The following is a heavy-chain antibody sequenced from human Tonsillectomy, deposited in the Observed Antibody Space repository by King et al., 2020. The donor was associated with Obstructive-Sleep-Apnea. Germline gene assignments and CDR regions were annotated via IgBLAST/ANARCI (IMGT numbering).Heavy chain of an antibody. V-gene: IGHV4-39*01. CDR1: GGSISSSSYY. CDR3: TRGGITMVRGTFDY. CDR2: IYYSGST. D-gene: IGHD3-10*01. Sequence: QLQESGPGLVKPSETLSLTCTVSGGSISSSSYYWGWVRQPPGKALEWIGSIYYSGSTYYNPSLKSRVTISVDTSKNQSSLKLSSVSAADTAMFYCTRGGITMVRGTFDYWGQGTLVTVSS. J-gene: IGHJ4*02.